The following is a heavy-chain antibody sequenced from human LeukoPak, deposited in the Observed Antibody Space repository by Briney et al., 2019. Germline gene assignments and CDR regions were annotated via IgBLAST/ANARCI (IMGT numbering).Heavy chain of an antibody. CDR3: ARVRYYDSSGYYL. V-gene: IGHV1-8*01. J-gene: IGHJ5*02. D-gene: IGHD3-22*01. CDR2: MNPNSGNT. CDR1: GYTFTSYD. Sequence: ASVKVSCKASGYTFTSYDINWVRQATGQGLEWMGWMNPNSGNTGYAQKFQGRVTMTRDTSISTAYMELSRLRSDDTAVYYCARVRYYDSSGYYLWGQGTLVTVSS.